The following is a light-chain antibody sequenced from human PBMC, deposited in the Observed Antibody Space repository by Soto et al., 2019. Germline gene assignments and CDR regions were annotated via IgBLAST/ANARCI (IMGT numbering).Light chain of an antibody. CDR2: DAS. J-gene: IGKJ2*01. CDR1: QGVSNA. CDR3: QQYNSYSYT. V-gene: IGKV1-13*02. Sequence: AIQLTQSPSSLSAFVGDRVTITCRASQGVSNALAWYQQKPGQPPNLLIYDASSLEGGVPSRFSGSGSGTEFTLTISSVQPDDFATYYCQQYNSYSYTFGQGTKVDIK.